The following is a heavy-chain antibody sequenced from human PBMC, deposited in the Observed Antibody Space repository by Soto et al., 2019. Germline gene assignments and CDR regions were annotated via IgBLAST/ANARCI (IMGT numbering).Heavy chain of an antibody. CDR3: ARPLYGSGSVWFDP. V-gene: IGHV3-7*03. D-gene: IGHD3-10*01. CDR2: IKEDGSEK. CDR1: GFTFSGYW. Sequence: GGSLRLSCSASGFTFSGYWMTWVRQAPGKGLEWVANIKEDGSEKYYVGSVKGRFTISRDNPKNSLYLQMNSLRADDTAVYYCARPLYGSGSVWFDPWGQGTLVTVSS. J-gene: IGHJ5*02.